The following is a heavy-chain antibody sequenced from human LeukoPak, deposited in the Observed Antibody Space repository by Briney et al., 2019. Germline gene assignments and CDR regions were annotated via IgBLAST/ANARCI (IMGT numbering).Heavy chain of an antibody. V-gene: IGHV1-2*02. D-gene: IGHD3-10*01. CDR1: GYTFTGYY. J-gene: IGHJ5*02. CDR3: ARDRITMVRGVLHNWFDP. CDR2: INPNSGGT. Sequence: ASVKVSCKASGYTFTGYYMHWVRQAPGQGREWMGWINPNSGGTNYAQKFQGRVTMTRGTSISTAYMELSRLRSDDTAVYYCARDRITMVRGVLHNWFDPWGQGTLVTVSS.